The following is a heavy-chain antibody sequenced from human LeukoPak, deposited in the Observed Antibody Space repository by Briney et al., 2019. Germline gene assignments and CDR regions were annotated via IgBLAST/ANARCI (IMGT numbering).Heavy chain of an antibody. V-gene: IGHV3-23*01. D-gene: IGHD6-13*01. CDR2: FYATDGSA. Sequence: PGGTLRLSCAASGFTISSYGMTWVRQAPGKGLEWVSAFYATDGSAQYAESVRGRFTISRDNSKNSLYLQMNSLRDEDTAVYFCAKARIAAAGTGAFDVWGQGTMVTVSS. J-gene: IGHJ3*01. CDR1: GFTISSYG. CDR3: AKARIAAAGTGAFDV.